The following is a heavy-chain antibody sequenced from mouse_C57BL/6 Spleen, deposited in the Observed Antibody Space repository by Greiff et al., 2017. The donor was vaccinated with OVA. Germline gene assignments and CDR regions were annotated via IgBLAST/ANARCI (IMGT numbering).Heavy chain of an antibody. CDR3: ARYGRLRRECYARDY. J-gene: IGHJ4*01. Sequence: EVQLQQSGPELVKPGASVKISCKASGYSFTGYYMNWVKQSPEKSLEWIGEINPSTGGTTYNQKFKAKATLTVDKSSSTAYMQLKSLTSEDSAVYYCARYGRLRRECYARDYWGQGTSVTVSS. V-gene: IGHV1-42*01. CDR1: GYSFTGYY. D-gene: IGHD2-4*01. CDR2: INPSTGGT.